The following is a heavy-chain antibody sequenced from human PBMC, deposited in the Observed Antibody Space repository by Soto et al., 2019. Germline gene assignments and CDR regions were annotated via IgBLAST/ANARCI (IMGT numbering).Heavy chain of an antibody. D-gene: IGHD2-2*01. Sequence: ASVKVSGKASGYTFTSYYMHWVRQAPGQGLEWMGIINPSGGSTSYAQKFQGRVTMTRDTSTSTVYMELSSLRSEDTAVYYCARDMGRRYCSSTSCYFPFDPWGQGTLVTVSS. J-gene: IGHJ5*02. CDR3: ARDMGRRYCSSTSCYFPFDP. CDR2: INPSGGST. CDR1: GYTFTSYY. V-gene: IGHV1-46*01.